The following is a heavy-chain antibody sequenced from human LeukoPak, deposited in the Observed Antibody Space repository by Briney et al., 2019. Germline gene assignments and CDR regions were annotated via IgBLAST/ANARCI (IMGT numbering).Heavy chain of an antibody. J-gene: IGHJ3*02. CDR2: INPNSGGT. V-gene: IGHV1-2*06. CDR3: ARDDPGMATKYAFDI. Sequence: ASVKVSCKASGYTFTGYYMHWVRQAPGQGLEWMGRINPNSGGTNYAQKFQGRVTMTRDTSISTAYMELSRLRSDDTAVYYCARDDPGMATKYAFDIWGQGTMVTVSS. CDR1: GYTFTGYY. D-gene: IGHD5-24*01.